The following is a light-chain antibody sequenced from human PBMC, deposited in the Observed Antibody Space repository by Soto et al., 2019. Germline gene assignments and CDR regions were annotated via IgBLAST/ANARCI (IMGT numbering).Light chain of an antibody. CDR2: GAS. CDR3: LQAYNYPYT. Sequence: AIQMTQSPSPLSASVGDRVSITCRASQGIRDDLGWYQQKPGKAPKLLIFGASNLQSGVPSRFSGSGSGTDFTLMISSLQPEDSATYYCLQAYNYPYTFGQGTKLEIK. V-gene: IGKV1-6*01. J-gene: IGKJ2*01. CDR1: QGIRDD.